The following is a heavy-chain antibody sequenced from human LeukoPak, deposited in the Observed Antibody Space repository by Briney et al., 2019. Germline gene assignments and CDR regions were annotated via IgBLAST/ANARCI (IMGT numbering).Heavy chain of an antibody. V-gene: IGHV5-51*01. D-gene: IGHD4-17*01. Sequence: GESLKISCKGSGYTFTSYWIGWVRQMPGKGLEWMGIIYPGDSDTRYSPSFEGQVTISVDKSINTAYLQWGSLKASDTAMYYCARHGYGVTSYCYGVSVWGQGTTVTVSS. CDR3: ARHGYGVTSYCYGVSV. J-gene: IGHJ6*02. CDR1: GYTFTSYW. CDR2: IYPGDSDT.